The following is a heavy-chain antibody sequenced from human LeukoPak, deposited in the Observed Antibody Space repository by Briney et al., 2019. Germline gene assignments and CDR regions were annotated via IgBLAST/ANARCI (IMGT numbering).Heavy chain of an antibody. CDR2: IKQDGSEK. CDR3: GRGAGGSYYLDY. D-gene: IGHD1-26*01. J-gene: IGHJ4*02. V-gene: IGHV3-7*01. Sequence: PGGSLRLSCAASGFTFSKSWMSWVRQAPGTGLEWVANIKQDGSEKYYVDSVKGRFTISRDNAKNTLYLQMNSLRAEDTAVYYCGRGAGGSYYLDYWGQGALVTVSS. CDR1: GFTFSKSW.